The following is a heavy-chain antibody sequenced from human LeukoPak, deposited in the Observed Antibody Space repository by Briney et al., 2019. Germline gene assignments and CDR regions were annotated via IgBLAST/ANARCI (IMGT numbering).Heavy chain of an antibody. J-gene: IGHJ4*02. CDR1: GFTFSTYS. CDR2: LSSSSTYM. Sequence: GGSLRLSCAASGFTFSTYSMSWVRQAPGKGLEWVSSLSSSSTYMYYADSVKGRFTISRDNAKNSLYLQMNNLGAGDTAVYYCARGRDSITGDQSDYWGQGTLVTVSS. D-gene: IGHD1-20*01. V-gene: IGHV3-21*01. CDR3: ARGRDSITGDQSDY.